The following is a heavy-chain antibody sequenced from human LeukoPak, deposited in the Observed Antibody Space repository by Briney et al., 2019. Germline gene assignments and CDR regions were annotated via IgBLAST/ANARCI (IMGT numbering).Heavy chain of an antibody. CDR3: AREPGYCSGGSCYGGWFDP. CDR2: INHSGST. D-gene: IGHD2-15*01. CDR1: GGSFSGYY. Sequence: SETLSLTCAVYGGSFSGYYWSWIRQPPGQGLEWIGEINHSGSTIYNPSLKGRVTISLDTSKRQCSLKLASVTAADTAVYYCAREPGYCSGGSCYGGWFDPWGQGTLVTVSS. J-gene: IGHJ5*02. V-gene: IGHV4-34*01.